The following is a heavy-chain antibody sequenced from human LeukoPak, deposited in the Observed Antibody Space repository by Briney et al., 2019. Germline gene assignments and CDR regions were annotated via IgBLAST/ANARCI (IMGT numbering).Heavy chain of an antibody. CDR2: ISSSSSYI. CDR1: GFTFSSYS. V-gene: IGHV3-21*01. Sequence: GGSLRLSCAASGFTFSSYSMNWVRQAPGKGLEWVSSISSSSSYINHADSVKGRFTISRDNAKNSPYLQTNSLRAEDTAVYYCAREETGSYGSFDIWGQGTMVTVSS. J-gene: IGHJ3*02. D-gene: IGHD1-1*01. CDR3: AREETGSYGSFDI.